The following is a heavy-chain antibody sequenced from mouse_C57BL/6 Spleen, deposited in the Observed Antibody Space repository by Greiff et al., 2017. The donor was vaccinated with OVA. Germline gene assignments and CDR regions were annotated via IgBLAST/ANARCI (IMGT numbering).Heavy chain of an antibody. CDR2: IDPSDSYT. D-gene: IGHD1-1*01. CDR1: GYTFTSYW. J-gene: IGHJ4*01. Sequence: QVQLQQPGAELVMPGASVKLSCKASGYTFTSYWMHWVKQRPGQGLEWIGEIDPSDSYTNYNQKFKGKSTLTVDKSSSTAYMQLSSLTSEDSAVYYCARALLRGGDLDYWGQGTSVTVSS. V-gene: IGHV1-69*01. CDR3: ARALLRGGDLDY.